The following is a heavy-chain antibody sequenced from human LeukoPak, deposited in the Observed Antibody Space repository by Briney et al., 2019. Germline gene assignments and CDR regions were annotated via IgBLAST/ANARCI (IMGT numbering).Heavy chain of an antibody. CDR1: GYSFTRYW. CDR2: IYPGDSDS. J-gene: IGHJ4*02. Sequence: GESLKISCKGSGYSFTRYWIGWVRQMPGKGLEWMGIIYPGDSDSRYGPSFQGQVTISADKSISTAYLQWSSLKASDTAMYYCARREIAAYHFAYWGQGTLVTVSS. V-gene: IGHV5-51*01. D-gene: IGHD6-13*01. CDR3: ARREIAAYHFAY.